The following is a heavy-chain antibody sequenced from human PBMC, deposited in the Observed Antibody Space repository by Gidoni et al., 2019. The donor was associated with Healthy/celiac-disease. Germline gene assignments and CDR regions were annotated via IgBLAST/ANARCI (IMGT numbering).Heavy chain of an antibody. D-gene: IGHD2-2*01. CDR3: ARVVVVPAARYNWFDP. CDR2: IYTSGST. Sequence: QVQLQESGPGLVKTSATLSLTCTVSGGTLSRYYWSWVRQPAGKGLEWIGRIYTSGSTNYNPSLKSRVTMSVDTAKNQFSLKLSSVTAADTAVYYCARVVVVPAARYNWFDPWGQGTLVTVSS. V-gene: IGHV4-4*07. J-gene: IGHJ5*02. CDR1: GGTLSRYY.